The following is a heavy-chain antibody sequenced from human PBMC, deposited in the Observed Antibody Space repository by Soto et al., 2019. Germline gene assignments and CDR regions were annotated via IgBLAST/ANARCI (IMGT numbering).Heavy chain of an antibody. CDR3: AKHIYGDYDYFDY. CDR1: GGSISRYY. CDR2: IYYSGST. J-gene: IGHJ4*02. Sequence: KASETLSLTCTVSGGSISRYYWSWIRQPPGKGLEWIAYIYYSGSTNYSPSLKSRVTVSVDTSKNQFSLKLASVTAADTAVYYCAKHIYGDYDYFDYWGQGSLVTVS. D-gene: IGHD4-17*01. V-gene: IGHV4-59*08.